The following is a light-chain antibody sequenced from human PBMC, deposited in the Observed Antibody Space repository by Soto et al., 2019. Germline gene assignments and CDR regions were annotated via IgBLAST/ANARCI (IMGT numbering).Light chain of an antibody. Sequence: DIEITQSPSTVSASVRDRVTITCRASQSVSGSLAWYQQKSGRPPKVLIYDASTLEDGVPSRFSGSGSGTEFTLSISSLQPDDFETYYCQQYETYSPTFGQGTKV. V-gene: IGKV1-5*01. CDR1: QSVSGS. J-gene: IGKJ1*01. CDR3: QQYETYSPT. CDR2: DAS.